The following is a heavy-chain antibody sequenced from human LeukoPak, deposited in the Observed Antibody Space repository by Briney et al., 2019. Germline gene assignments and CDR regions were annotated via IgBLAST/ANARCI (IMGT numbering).Heavy chain of an antibody. CDR1: GFTFSSYW. CDR3: ARARLYSSSSGFDY. Sequence: GGSLRLSCAASGFTFSSYWMHWVRQAPGKGLVWVPRINTDGSSTSYADSVKGRFTISRDNAKNTLYLQMNSLRAEDTAVYYCARARLYSSSSGFDYWGQGTLVTVSS. D-gene: IGHD6-6*01. CDR2: INTDGSST. V-gene: IGHV3-74*01. J-gene: IGHJ4*02.